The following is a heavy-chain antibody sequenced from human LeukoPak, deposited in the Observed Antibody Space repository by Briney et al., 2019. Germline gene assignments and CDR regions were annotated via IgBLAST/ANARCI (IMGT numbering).Heavy chain of an antibody. D-gene: IGHD2-15*01. V-gene: IGHV1-69*05. CDR3: ARGSRGGTYYYYYYMDV. J-gene: IGHJ6*03. CDR1: GGTFSSYA. CDR2: IIPIFGTA. Sequence: ASVKVSCKASGGTFSSYAISWVRQAPGQGLEWMGGIIPIFGTANYAQKFQGRVTITMDESTSTAYMELSSLRSEDTAVYYCARGSRGGTYYYYYYMDVWGKGTTVTVSS.